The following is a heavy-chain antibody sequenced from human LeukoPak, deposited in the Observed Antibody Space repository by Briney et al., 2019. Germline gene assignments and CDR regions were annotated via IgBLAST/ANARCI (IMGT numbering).Heavy chain of an antibody. CDR2: IIPILGIA. J-gene: IGHJ4*02. Sequence: SVKVSCKASGGTFSSYAISWVRQAPGQGLEWMGRIIPILGIANYAQNFQGRVTITADKSTSTAYMELSSLRSEDTAVYYCARDPGELVFSGSYSRYFDYWGQGTLVTVSS. CDR3: ARDPGELVFSGSYSRYFDY. V-gene: IGHV1-69*04. D-gene: IGHD3-10*01. CDR1: GGTFSSYA.